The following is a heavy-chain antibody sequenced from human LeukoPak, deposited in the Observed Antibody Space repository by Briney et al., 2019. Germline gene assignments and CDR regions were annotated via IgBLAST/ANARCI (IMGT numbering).Heavy chain of an antibody. CDR3: ATPLDYFDGSGYHQGGY. J-gene: IGHJ4*02. CDR1: GFTFSDYG. D-gene: IGHD3-22*01. Sequence: PGRSLRLSCAASGFTFSDYGMHWVRQAPGKGLEWVAIIWYDGSNDYYADSVKGRFTISRDNSKNTLYLQMNSLRAEDTAVYYCATPLDYFDGSGYHQGGYWGQGTLVTVSS. V-gene: IGHV3-33*01. CDR2: IWYDGSND.